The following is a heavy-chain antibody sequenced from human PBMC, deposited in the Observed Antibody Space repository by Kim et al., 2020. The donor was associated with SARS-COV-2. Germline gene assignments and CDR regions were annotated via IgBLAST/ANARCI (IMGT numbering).Heavy chain of an antibody. J-gene: IGHJ6*02. CDR1: GFMFSSYS. CDR2: IGFSSSYI. Sequence: GGSLRLSCAASGFMFSSYSMNWVRQSPGQGLEWVSSIGFSSSYIGYADSVKGRFTISRDNAKNSLYLHMNSLRAEDTAVYYCATSPRLRGYSYLYFGMDVWGQGTAVAVSS. D-gene: IGHD5-18*01. V-gene: IGHV3-21*06. CDR3: ATSPRLRGYSYLYFGMDV.